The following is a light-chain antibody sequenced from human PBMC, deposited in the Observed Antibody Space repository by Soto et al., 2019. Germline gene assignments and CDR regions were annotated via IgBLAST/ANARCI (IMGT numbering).Light chain of an antibody. CDR3: QQLNSYPPGIT. Sequence: DIQLTQSPSFLSASVGDRVTITCRASQGISSYLAWYQQKPGKAPKLLIYAASTLQSGVPSRFSGSGSGTEFTLTISSLQPEDFETYYCQQLNSYPPGITFGQGTRLEIK. V-gene: IGKV1-9*01. CDR2: AAS. J-gene: IGKJ5*01. CDR1: QGISSY.